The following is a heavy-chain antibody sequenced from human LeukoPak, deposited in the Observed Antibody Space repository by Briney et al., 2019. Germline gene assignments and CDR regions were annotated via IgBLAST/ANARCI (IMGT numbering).Heavy chain of an antibody. CDR1: GGSISSYY. Sequence: PSETLSLTCTVSGGSISSYYWSWIRQPAGQGLEWIGRIYSGGSTNYNPSLKSRVTMSVDTSKNQFSLKLSSVAAADTAVYYCAREPDEITMTVASWFDPWGQGILVTVSS. CDR2: IYSGGST. D-gene: IGHD1-1*01. J-gene: IGHJ5*02. V-gene: IGHV4-4*07. CDR3: AREPDEITMTVASWFDP.